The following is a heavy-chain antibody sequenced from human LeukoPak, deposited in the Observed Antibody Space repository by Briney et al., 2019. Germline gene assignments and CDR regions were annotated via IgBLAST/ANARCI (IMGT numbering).Heavy chain of an antibody. D-gene: IGHD4-17*01. J-gene: IGHJ6*02. CDR3: AKANYGDYVKYGMDV. CDR1: GGSISSYY. CDR2: ISGSGGST. V-gene: IGHV3-23*01. Sequence: PSETLSLTCTVSGGSISSYYWSWVRQAPGKGPEWVSVISGSGGSTYYADSVKGRFTISRDNSKNTLYLQMNSLRAEDTAVYYCAKANYGDYVKYGMDVWGQGTTVTVSS.